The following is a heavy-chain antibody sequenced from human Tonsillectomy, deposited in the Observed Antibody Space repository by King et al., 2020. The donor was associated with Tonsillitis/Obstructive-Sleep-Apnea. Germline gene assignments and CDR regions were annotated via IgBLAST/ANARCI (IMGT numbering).Heavy chain of an antibody. Sequence: QLQESCPGLVKPSETLSLTCTFSGGSISWYSWSLIRQPPGKGLEGIVYIYYSGSTNYNPSLKTRVTISVDTAKNQFSLKLSSVIAADTDVYYCARGGRGWSGYYNYWGQGTLVTVSS. D-gene: IGHD3-3*01. CDR1: GGSISWYS. V-gene: IGHV4-59*01. CDR2: IYYSGST. CDR3: ARGGRGWSGYYNY. J-gene: IGHJ4*02.